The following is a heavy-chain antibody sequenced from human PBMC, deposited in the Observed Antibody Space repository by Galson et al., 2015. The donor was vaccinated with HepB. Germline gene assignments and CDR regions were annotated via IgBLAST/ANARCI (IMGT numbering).Heavy chain of an antibody. CDR2: ISSSSSYI. CDR3: ARDARGSKGGIAAAGSDY. J-gene: IGHJ4*02. CDR1: GFTFSSYS. Sequence: SLRLSCAASGFTFSSYSMNWVRQAPGKGPEWVSSISSSSSYIYYADSVKGRFTISRDNAKNSLYLQMNSLRAEDTAVYYCARDARGSKGGIAAAGSDYWGQGTLVTVSS. D-gene: IGHD6-13*01. V-gene: IGHV3-21*01.